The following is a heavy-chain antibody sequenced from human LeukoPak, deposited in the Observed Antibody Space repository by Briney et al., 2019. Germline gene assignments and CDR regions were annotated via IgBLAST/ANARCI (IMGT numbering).Heavy chain of an antibody. Sequence: APVKVSCKASGYIFTDYYMHWVRQAPGQELGWMGRINPNSGGTNYAQKFQGRVTMTRDTSISTAYMELSSLTSDDTAVYYCARPGSSSFVYWGQGTLVTVSS. V-gene: IGHV1/OR15-1*04. D-gene: IGHD6-6*01. CDR3: ARPGSSSFVY. J-gene: IGHJ4*02. CDR2: INPNSGGT. CDR1: GYIFTDYY.